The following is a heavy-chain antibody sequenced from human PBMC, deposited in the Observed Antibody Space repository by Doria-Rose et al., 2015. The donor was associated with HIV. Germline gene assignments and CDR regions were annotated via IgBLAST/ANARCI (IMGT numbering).Heavy chain of an antibody. J-gene: IGHJ4*02. CDR1: GVSLSSPGMG. CDR3: ARIKSSRWYHKYYFDF. Sequence: ESGPVLVKPTETLTLTCTVSGVSLSSPGMGVSWIRQPPGKALEWLANIFSDDERSYKTSLKSRLTISGGTSKSQVVLTMTDTDPVDTATYYCARIKSSRWYHKYYFDFWGQGTLVIVSA. CDR2: IFSDDER. D-gene: IGHD6-13*01. V-gene: IGHV2-26*01.